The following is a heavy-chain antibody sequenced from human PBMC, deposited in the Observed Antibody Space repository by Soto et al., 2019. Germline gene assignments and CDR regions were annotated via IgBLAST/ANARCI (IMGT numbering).Heavy chain of an antibody. CDR2: ISVSGTMR. Sequence: QLVESGGGSGQPGRSLRLSCAPSGFTFSSYEMNWVRQAPGKGLEWVSYISVSGTMRFYADAVKGRFTIYRDNTKNILYLQMNSLRAEDTALYHSATAGLTGPVWGQGTTVTVSS. V-gene: IGHV3-48*03. CDR3: ATAGLTGPV. D-gene: IGHD3-9*01. CDR1: GFTFSSYE. J-gene: IGHJ6*02.